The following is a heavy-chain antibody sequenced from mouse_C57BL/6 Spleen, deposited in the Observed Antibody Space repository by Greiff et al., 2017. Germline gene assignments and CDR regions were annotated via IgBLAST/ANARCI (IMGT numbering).Heavy chain of an antibody. V-gene: IGHV3-8*01. CDR1: GYSITSDY. CDR2: ISYSGST. D-gene: IGHD1-1*01. CDR3: ARYYDYGSYWDFEV. J-gene: IGHJ1*03. Sequence: EVQLQESGPGLAKPSPTLSLTCSVTGYSITSDYWNWIRKFPGNKLEYIGYISYSGSTYYNPSLKSRISITRDTAKNQYYLQLNSVTTEDTATYYCARYYDYGSYWDFEVWGTGTTVTVSS.